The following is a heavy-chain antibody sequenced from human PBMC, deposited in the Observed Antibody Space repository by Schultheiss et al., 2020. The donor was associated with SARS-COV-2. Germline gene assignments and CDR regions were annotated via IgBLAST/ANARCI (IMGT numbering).Heavy chain of an antibody. CDR1: GFTFSSYA. CDR3: ARVTTEGILFDY. Sequence: GSLRLSCAASGFTFSSYAMSWVRQAPGKGLEWIGEINHSGSTNYNPSLKSRVTISVDTSKNQFSLKLSSVTAADTAVYYCARVTTEGILFDYWGQGTLVTVSS. J-gene: IGHJ4*02. V-gene: IGHV4-34*01. CDR2: INHSGST. D-gene: IGHD1/OR15-1a*01.